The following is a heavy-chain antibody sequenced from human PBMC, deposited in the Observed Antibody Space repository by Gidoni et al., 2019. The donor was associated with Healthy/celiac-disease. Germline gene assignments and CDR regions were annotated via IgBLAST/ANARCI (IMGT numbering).Heavy chain of an antibody. V-gene: IGHV4-34*01. CDR1: GGSFSGYY. CDR3: ARGEAFDYGGNSPLDY. CDR2: INHSGST. Sequence: QVQLQQWGAGLLKPSETLSLTCAVYGGSFSGYYWSWIRQPPGKGLEWIGEINHSGSTNYNPSLKSRVTISVDTSKNQFSLKLSSVTAADTAVYYCARGEAFDYGGNSPLDYWGQGTLVTVSS. J-gene: IGHJ4*02. D-gene: IGHD4-17*01.